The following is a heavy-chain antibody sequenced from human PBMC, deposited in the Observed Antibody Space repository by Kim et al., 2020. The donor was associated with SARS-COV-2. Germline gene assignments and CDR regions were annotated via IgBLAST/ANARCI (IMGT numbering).Heavy chain of an antibody. Sequence: GGSLRLSCTASGFTFGDYAMSWVRQAPGKGLEWVGFIRSKAYGGTTEYAASVKGRFTISRDDSKSIAYLQMNSLKTEDTAVYYCTRAGSGSYFSHWYFDLWGRGTLVTVSS. CDR3: TRAGSGSYFSHWYFDL. D-gene: IGHD3-10*01. CDR1: GFTFGDYA. CDR2: IRSKAYGGTT. J-gene: IGHJ2*01. V-gene: IGHV3-49*04.